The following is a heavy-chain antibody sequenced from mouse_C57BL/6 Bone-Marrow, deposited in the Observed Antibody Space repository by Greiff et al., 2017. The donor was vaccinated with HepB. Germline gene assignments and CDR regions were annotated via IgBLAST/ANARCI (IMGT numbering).Heavy chain of an antibody. CDR3: AKTLLLSYAMDY. CDR2: IWRGGST. CDR1: GFSLTSYG. Sequence: VKLVESGPGLVQPSQSLSITCTVSGFSLTSYGVHWVRQSPGKGLEWLGVIWRGGSTDYNAAFMSRLSITKDNPKSQVFFKMNSLQADDTAIYYCAKTLLLSYAMDYWGQGTSVTVSS. J-gene: IGHJ4*01. V-gene: IGHV2-5*01. D-gene: IGHD1-2*01.